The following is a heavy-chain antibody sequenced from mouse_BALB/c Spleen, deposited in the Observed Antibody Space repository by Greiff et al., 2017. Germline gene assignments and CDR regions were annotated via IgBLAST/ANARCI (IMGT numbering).Heavy chain of an antibody. D-gene: IGHD1-1*01. CDR3: ARHYYGSNYFDY. J-gene: IGHJ2*01. V-gene: IGHV5-9-3*01. Sequence: EVKLVESGGGLVKPGGSLKLSCAASGFTFSSYAMSWVRQTPEKRLEWVATISSGGSYTYYPDSVKGRFTISRDNAKNTLYLQMSSLRSEDTAMYYCARHYYGSNYFDYWGQGTTLTVSS. CDR2: ISSGGSYT. CDR1: GFTFSSYA.